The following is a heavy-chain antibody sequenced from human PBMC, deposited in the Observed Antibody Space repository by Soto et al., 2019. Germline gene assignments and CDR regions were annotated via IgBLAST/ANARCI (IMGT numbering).Heavy chain of an antibody. CDR1: GGSISSGDYY. CDR3: ARLNVDTAMARVRYYSYGMDV. Sequence: KPSETLSLTCTVSGGSISSGDYYWSWIRQPPGKGLEWIGYIYYSGSTYYNPSLKSRVTISVDTSKNQFSLKLSSLTAADTAVYYCARLNVDTAMARVRYYSYGMDVWGQGTTVTVSS. D-gene: IGHD5-18*01. V-gene: IGHV4-30-4*01. CDR2: IYYSGST. J-gene: IGHJ6*02.